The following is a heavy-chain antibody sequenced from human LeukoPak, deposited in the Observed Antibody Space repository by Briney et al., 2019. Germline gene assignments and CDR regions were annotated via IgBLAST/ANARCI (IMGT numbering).Heavy chain of an antibody. D-gene: IGHD3-10*01. CDR3: ARHRNYYGSGSYSY. J-gene: IGHJ4*02. V-gene: IGHV4-39*01. CDR1: GGSISSSSYY. CDR2: IYYSGST. Sequence: SETLSLTCTVSGGSISSSSYYWGWIRQPPGKGLEWIGSIYYSGSTYYNPSLKSRVTISVDTSKNQFSLKLSSVTAADTAVYYCARHRNYYGSGSYSYWGQGTLVSVSS.